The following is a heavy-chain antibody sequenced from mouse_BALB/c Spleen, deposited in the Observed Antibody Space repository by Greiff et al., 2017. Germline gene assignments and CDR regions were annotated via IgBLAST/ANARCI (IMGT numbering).Heavy chain of an antibody. CDR3: ARSGYGYYFDY. D-gene: IGHD3-1*01. CDR2: ISSGSSTI. V-gene: IGHV5-17*02. J-gene: IGHJ2*01. Sequence: EVQLVESGGGLVQPGGSRKLSCAASGFTFSSFGMHWVRQAPEKGLEWVAYISSGSSTIYYADTVKGRFTISRDNPKNTLFLQMTSLRSEDTAMYYCARSGYGYYFDYWGQGTTLTVSS. CDR1: GFTFSSFG.